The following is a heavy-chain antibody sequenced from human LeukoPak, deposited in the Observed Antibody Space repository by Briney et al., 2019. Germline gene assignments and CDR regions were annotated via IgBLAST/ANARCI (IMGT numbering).Heavy chain of an antibody. CDR3: ARGDDWNYARFDY. D-gene: IGHD1-7*01. J-gene: IGHJ4*02. CDR2: IIPIFGTA. CDR1: GGTFSSYA. Sequence: SVKVSCKASGGTFSSYAISWVRQAPGQGLEWMGGIIPIFGTANYAQKLQGRVTITTDESTSTAYMELSSLRSEDTAVYYCARGDDWNYARFDYWGQGTLVTVSS. V-gene: IGHV1-69*05.